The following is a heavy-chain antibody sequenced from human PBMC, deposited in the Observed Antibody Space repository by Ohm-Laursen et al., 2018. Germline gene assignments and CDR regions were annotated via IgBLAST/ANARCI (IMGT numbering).Heavy chain of an antibody. D-gene: IGHD3-10*02. Sequence: GSLRLSCAASGFTFSSYWMSWVRQAPGKGLEWVANIKQDGSEKYYVDSVKGRFTISRDNSKNTLYLQMNSLRAEDTAVYYCARGYVRGVLDYWGQGTLVTVSS. CDR1: GFTFSSYW. CDR3: ARGYVRGVLDY. J-gene: IGHJ4*02. V-gene: IGHV3-7*03. CDR2: IKQDGSEK.